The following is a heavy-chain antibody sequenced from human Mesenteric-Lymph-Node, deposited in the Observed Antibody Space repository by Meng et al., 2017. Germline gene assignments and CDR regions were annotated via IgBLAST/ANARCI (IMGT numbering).Heavy chain of an antibody. J-gene: IGHJ5*02. D-gene: IGHD6-19*01. CDR3: ARCIAVAGNWFDP. V-gene: IGHV1-3*01. CDR1: GYTFTTYA. CDR2: INAGNGNT. Sequence: QVHLAQSGAEVKKPGAAVKDSCKASGYTFTTYAIHWVRQAPGQRLEWMGWINAGNGNTRYSQKFQGRVSITRDTSASTAYMELSSLRSEDTAVYYCARCIAVAGNWFDPWGQGTLVTVSS.